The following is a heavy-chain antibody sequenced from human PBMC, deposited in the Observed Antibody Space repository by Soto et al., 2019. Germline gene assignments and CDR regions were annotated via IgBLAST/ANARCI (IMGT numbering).Heavy chain of an antibody. Sequence: EVQLLESGGGLVQPGGSLRLSCAASGFTFSSYGMTWFRQAPGMGLEWVSTISDRGVRTYYADSVKGRFTIFRDNSENMVYLQMNSLRAEDTAVYYCANGLIIYGVITPFDPWGQGTLVTVSS. D-gene: IGHD3-10*01. V-gene: IGHV3-23*01. CDR1: GFTFSSYG. J-gene: IGHJ5*02. CDR3: ANGLIIYGVITPFDP. CDR2: ISDRGVRT.